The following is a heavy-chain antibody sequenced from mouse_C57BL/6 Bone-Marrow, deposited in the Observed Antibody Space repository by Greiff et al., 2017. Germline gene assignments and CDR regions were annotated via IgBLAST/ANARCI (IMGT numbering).Heavy chain of an antibody. CDR3: ARDYYGPGYYCDY. V-gene: IGHV1-55*01. CDR2: IYPGSGST. CDR1: GYTFTSYW. D-gene: IGHD1-2*01. J-gene: IGHJ2*01. Sequence: VQLQQPGAELVKPGASVKMSCKASGYTFTSYWITWVKQRPGQGLEWIGDIYPGSGSTNYNEKFKSKATLPVDTSSSTAYMQLSSLTSEDSAVYYCARDYYGPGYYCDYWGQGTTLTVSS.